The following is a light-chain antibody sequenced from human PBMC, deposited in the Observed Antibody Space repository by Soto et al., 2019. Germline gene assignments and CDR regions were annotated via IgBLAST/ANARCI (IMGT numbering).Light chain of an antibody. CDR1: HSVSSN. J-gene: IGKJ2*01. Sequence: EILMTQSPATLSVSPGERATLSCRASHSVSSNLAWYQQKPGQAPRLLIYGASTRATDIPARFSGSGSGTEFTLTISSLQSEDFAVYYCQKYNNWPPSYTFGQGTKLEIK. V-gene: IGKV3-15*01. CDR3: QKYNNWPPSYT. CDR2: GAS.